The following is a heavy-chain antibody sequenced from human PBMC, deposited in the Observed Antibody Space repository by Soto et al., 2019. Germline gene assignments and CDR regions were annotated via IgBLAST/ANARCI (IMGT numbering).Heavy chain of an antibody. Sequence: EVHLVESGGGLVQPGGSLRLSCAASGFTFNTYWMHWVRQAPGKGLVWISRINSNGSTTTYADSVKGRFTISRDNAKNTLYLQMNSLRAEDTAMYYCTRDGGGNFYYGMDVWGQGTTVTVSS. D-gene: IGHD2-15*01. CDR3: TRDGGGNFYYGMDV. CDR1: GFTFNTYW. CDR2: INSNGSTT. V-gene: IGHV3-74*01. J-gene: IGHJ6*02.